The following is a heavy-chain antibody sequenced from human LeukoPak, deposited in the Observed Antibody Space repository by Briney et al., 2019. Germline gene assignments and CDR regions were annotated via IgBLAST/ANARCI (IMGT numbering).Heavy chain of an antibody. Sequence: GGSLRLSCAASGFGFTFSTSWMSWVRQAPGKGLEWVANIKQDGSEKYYVDSVKGRFTISRDNAKNSLYLQMDSLIVEDTAVYYCARDGNYDFWSGYYVYWGQGTLVTVSS. CDR2: IKQDGSEK. D-gene: IGHD3-3*01. J-gene: IGHJ4*02. V-gene: IGHV3-7*01. CDR3: ARDGNYDFWSGYYVY. CDR1: GFGFTFSTSW.